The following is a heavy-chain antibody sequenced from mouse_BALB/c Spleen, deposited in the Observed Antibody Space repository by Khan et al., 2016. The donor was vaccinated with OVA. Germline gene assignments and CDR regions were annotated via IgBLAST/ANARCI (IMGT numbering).Heavy chain of an antibody. CDR3: ARSNYYGYYFDY. V-gene: IGHV3-2*02. CDR2: ISYSGFT. CDR1: GYSITSGYA. J-gene: IGHJ2*01. Sequence: EVQLQESGPGLVKPSQSLSLTCTVTGYSITSGYAWNWIRQFPGNKLEWMGYISYSGFTNYNPTLKSRISITRETSKNQFLLQLSSVTSEDTATYYCARSNYYGYYFDYWGQGATLTVSS. D-gene: IGHD1-1*01.